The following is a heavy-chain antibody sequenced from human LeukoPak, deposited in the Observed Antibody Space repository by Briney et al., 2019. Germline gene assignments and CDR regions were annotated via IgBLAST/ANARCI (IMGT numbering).Heavy chain of an antibody. CDR3: ARSPNPQLFPTPIWYAFDI. V-gene: IGHV1-69*13. CDR1: GGTFSSYA. CDR2: IIPIFGTA. J-gene: IGHJ3*02. Sequence: SVKVSCKASGGTFSSYAISWVRQAPGQGLEWMGGIIPIFGTANYAQKFQGRVTITADESTSTAYMELSSLRSEDTAVYDCARSPNPQLFPTPIWYAFDIWGQGTMVTVSS. D-gene: IGHD2-21*01.